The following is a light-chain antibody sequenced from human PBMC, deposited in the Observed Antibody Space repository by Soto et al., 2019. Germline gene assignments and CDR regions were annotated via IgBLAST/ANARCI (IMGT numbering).Light chain of an antibody. CDR3: HQYVSSPPAWA. CDR2: ATS. Sequence: EIVLTQSPGTLSLSPGERATLSCRTSQSISSSYLAWSQQKPGQAPRLLISATSSRATGVPDRFSGSGSGNDFTLTVSRLEPADSAVYYCHQYVSSPPAWAFGQGTKVESK. CDR1: QSISSSY. V-gene: IGKV3-20*01. J-gene: IGKJ1*01.